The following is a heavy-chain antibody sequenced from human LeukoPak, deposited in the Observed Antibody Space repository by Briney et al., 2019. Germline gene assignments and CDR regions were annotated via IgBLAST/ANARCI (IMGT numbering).Heavy chain of an antibody. V-gene: IGHV3-33*01. D-gene: IGHD5-24*01. CDR1: GFTFSSYG. Sequence: PGRSLRLSCAASGFTFSSYGMHWVRQAPGKGLEWVAVIWYDGSNKYYADSVKGRFTISRDNSKNTLYLQMNSLRAEDTAVYYCARDHGMATISYFDYWGQGTLVTVSS. CDR2: IWYDGSNK. J-gene: IGHJ4*02. CDR3: ARDHGMATISYFDY.